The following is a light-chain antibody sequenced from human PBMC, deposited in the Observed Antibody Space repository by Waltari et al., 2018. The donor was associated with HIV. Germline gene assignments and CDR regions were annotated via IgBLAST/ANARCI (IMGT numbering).Light chain of an antibody. CDR3: CSYAGSGGPVV. CDR2: EVS. V-gene: IGLV2-23*02. Sequence: QSALTQPASVSGPPGQSIAISCTGTSSDFGRYNLVSWYQQHPGKPPTLMIYEVSKRPSGVSDRFSGSKSGNTASLTISGLQAEDEADYHCCSYAGSGGPVVFGGGTKLTVL. CDR1: SSDFGRYNL. J-gene: IGLJ2*01.